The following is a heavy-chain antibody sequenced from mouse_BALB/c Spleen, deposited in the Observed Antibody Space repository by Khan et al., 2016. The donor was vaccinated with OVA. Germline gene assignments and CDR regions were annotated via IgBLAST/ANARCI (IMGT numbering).Heavy chain of an antibody. J-gene: IGHJ2*01. CDR1: RFTISSYG. D-gene: IGHD3-3*01. Sequence: EVELVESGGGIVQPGGSLNRSFAASRFTISSYGLSSVRQTPDKRLELVATIDSNGGSTDYPDSVKRRFPISGDNAKNARYLQMCSLKSEYTAMYDCARSARWGQGTTLTVSS. V-gene: IGHV5-6-3*01. CDR2: IDSNGGST. CDR3: ARSAR.